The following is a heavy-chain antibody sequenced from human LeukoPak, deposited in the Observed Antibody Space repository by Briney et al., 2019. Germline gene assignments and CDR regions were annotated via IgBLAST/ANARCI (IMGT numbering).Heavy chain of an antibody. CDR1: GYTFTSYY. J-gene: IGHJ5*02. V-gene: IGHV1-46*01. D-gene: IGHD1-1*01. Sequence: ASVKVSCKASGYTFTSYYMHWVRQAPGQGLEWMGIINPSGGSTSYAQKFQGRVTMTRDTSTSTVYMELSRLRSDDTAVYYCALWNDRYNWFDPWGQGTLVTVSS. CDR3: ALWNDRYNWFDP. CDR2: INPSGGST.